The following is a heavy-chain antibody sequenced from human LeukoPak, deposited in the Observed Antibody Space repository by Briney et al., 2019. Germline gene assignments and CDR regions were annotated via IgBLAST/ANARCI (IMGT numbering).Heavy chain of an antibody. CDR2: IKSKTDGGTT. V-gene: IGHV3-15*01. CDR1: GFNWSSYE. D-gene: IGHD3-10*01. Sequence: GGSLRLSCAASGFNWSSYEMNWFRQAPGKGLEWVGRIKSKTDGGTTDYAAPVKGRFTISRDDSKNTLYLQMNSLKTEDTAVYYCTTDFLTMVRGVIVLVDVWGKGTTVTISS. CDR3: TTDFLTMVRGVIVLVDV. J-gene: IGHJ6*04.